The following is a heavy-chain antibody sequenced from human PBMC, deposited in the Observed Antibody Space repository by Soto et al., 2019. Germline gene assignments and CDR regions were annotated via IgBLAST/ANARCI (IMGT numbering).Heavy chain of an antibody. D-gene: IGHD2-21*02. CDR3: AGDTCWVGGACYAGRKGLDV. Sequence: SETLSLTCSVSGGSVNSGDFYWNWMRQAPGKGLEWIGYSFYNGRTNYKSSLRSRVTITVDTSKNQFSLMLNSVTAADKAVYYWAGDTCWVGGACYAGRKGLDVWGQGTTVTVSS. V-gene: IGHV4-61*08. CDR2: SFYNGRT. J-gene: IGHJ6*02. CDR1: GGSVNSGDFY.